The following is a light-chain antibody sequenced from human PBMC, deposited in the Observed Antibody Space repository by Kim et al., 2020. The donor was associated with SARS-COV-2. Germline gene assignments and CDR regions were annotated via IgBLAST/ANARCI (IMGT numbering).Light chain of an antibody. Sequence: DIQMTQSPSTLSASVGDRVTITCWASENIGTWLAWYQQKPGRAPSLLIYLASTLESGVPSRFSGTGSGTEFSLSITSLQPDDFATYYCQHYSRFPYTFGQGTKLEI. CDR1: ENIGTW. J-gene: IGKJ2*01. V-gene: IGKV1-5*03. CDR2: LAS. CDR3: QHYSRFPYT.